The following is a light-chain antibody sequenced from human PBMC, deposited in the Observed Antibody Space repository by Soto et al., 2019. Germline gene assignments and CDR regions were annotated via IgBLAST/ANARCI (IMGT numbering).Light chain of an antibody. CDR1: QSITIW. CDR3: QQYNSFSWT. V-gene: IGKV1-5*01. J-gene: IGKJ1*01. CDR2: DAS. Sequence: DIQMTQSPSTLSASVGDSVTITCRASQSITIWLAWHQQKPGKAPKLLIYDASSLEGGVPSRFSGSGSGTEFTLTISGLQPDDFATYHCQQYNSFSWTFGQGTKVDIK.